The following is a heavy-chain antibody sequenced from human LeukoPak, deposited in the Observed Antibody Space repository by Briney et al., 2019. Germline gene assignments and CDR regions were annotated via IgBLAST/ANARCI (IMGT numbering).Heavy chain of an antibody. CDR2: IRSKANSYAT. CDR1: GFTFSGSA. D-gene: IGHD3-10*01. Sequence: GGSLRLSCAASGFTFSGSAMHWVRQAAGKGLEWVGRIRSKANSYATAYAASVKGRFTSSRDESKHTAYLQMNSLKPEDTAVYYCTRQNYGSGSYCLDYWGQGTLATVSS. V-gene: IGHV3-73*01. CDR3: TRQNYGSGSYCLDY. J-gene: IGHJ4*02.